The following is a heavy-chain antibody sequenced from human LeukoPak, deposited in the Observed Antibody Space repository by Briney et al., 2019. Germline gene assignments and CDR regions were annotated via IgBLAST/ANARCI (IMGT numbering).Heavy chain of an antibody. D-gene: IGHD5-12*01. CDR3: ARGSGYHLVS. Sequence: PRGSLRLSCVDSGFXFRTSAMHWVRQAPGKGLEWVAVLSFDGSNENYAGSVRGRFTISRDNSKNTLYLQMNSLKIEDTAIYYCARGSGYHLVSWGQGTLVTVSS. V-gene: IGHV3-30-3*01. J-gene: IGHJ5*02. CDR1: GFXFRTSA. CDR2: LSFDGSNE.